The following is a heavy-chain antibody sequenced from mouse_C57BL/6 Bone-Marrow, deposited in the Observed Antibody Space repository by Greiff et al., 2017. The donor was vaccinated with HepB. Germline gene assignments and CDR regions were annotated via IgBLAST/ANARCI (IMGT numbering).Heavy chain of an antibody. J-gene: IGHJ3*01. CDR3: ARYGPYDGYYGFAY. CDR1: GYAFTNYL. Sequence: VQLQQSGAELVRPGTSVKVSCKASGYAFTNYLIEWVKQRPGQGLEWIGVINPGSGGTNYNEKFKGKATLTADKSSSTAYMQLSSLTSEDSAVYVCARYGPYDGYYGFAYWGQGTLVTVSA. D-gene: IGHD2-3*01. CDR2: INPGSGGT. V-gene: IGHV1-54*01.